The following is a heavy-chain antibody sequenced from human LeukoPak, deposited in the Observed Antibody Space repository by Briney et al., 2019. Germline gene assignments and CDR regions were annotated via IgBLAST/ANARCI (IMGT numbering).Heavy chain of an antibody. Sequence: PSETLSLTCSVSGGSMRSYHWSWIRQPPGKGLEWIGYVFYTGSINYNPSLQSRVTLSVDTSNNQFSLKLSSVTAADTAVYYCARLIATQWVFFDYWGQGILVTVSS. CDR1: GGSMRSYH. J-gene: IGHJ4*02. D-gene: IGHD1-1*01. CDR3: ARLIATQWVFFDY. CDR2: VFYTGSI. V-gene: IGHV4-59*08.